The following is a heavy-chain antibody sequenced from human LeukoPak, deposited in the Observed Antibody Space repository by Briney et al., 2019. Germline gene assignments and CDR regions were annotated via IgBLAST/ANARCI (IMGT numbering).Heavy chain of an antibody. CDR3: ARAYFDNSGYYVGY. CDR2: ISDGSSR. V-gene: IGHV3-74*01. CDR1: GFPFSSYW. D-gene: IGHD3-22*01. Sequence: GGSLRLSCAASGFPFSSYWMHWVRQPPGKGMVWGSSISDGSSRSYADSVKGRFTISRDNAKNTLYLQMNSLRVEDTAVYYCARAYFDNSGYYVGYWGQGSLVTVSA. J-gene: IGHJ4*02.